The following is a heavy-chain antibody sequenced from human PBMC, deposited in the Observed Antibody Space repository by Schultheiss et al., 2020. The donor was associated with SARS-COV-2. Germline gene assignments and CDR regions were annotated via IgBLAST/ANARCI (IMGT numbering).Heavy chain of an antibody. CDR2: MYRGGST. V-gene: IGHV3-NL1*01. J-gene: IGHJ4*02. CDR1: GFTFSSYG. Sequence: GGSLRLSCAASGFTFSSYGMHWVRQAPGKGLEWVSVMYRGGSTYYADSVKGRFTISRDNAKNSLYLRMSSLRAGDTAVYFCAKGLHSSNSYSFDYWGQGTLVTVSS. CDR3: AKGLHSSNSYSFDY. D-gene: IGHD4-11*01.